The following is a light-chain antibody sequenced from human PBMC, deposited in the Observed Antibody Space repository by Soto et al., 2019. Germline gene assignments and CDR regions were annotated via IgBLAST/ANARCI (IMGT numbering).Light chain of an antibody. V-gene: IGKV3-20*01. CDR1: QSVSSSY. CDR3: HQYGSSSWT. Sequence: IVLTQSPGTLSLSPGERATLSCRASQSVSSSYLAWYQQKPGQAPRLLIYGASSRATGIPDRFSGSGSGTDFTLTISRLEPEDFAVYYCHQYGSSSWTFRQGTKVDIK. J-gene: IGKJ1*01. CDR2: GAS.